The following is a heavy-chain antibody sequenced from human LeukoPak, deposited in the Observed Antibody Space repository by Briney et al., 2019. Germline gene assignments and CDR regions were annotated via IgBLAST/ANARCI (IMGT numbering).Heavy chain of an antibody. D-gene: IGHD6-13*01. CDR2: NSDGSDT. Sequence: GGSLRLSCAGSGFTFSPCWMHWVRQAPGKGLVWVSRNSDGSDTIYADSVKGRFTISRDNAKNTLYLQMNSLRAEDTAVYYCALLAAADSESWGQGTLVTVSS. CDR3: ALLAAADSES. CDR1: GFTFSPCW. V-gene: IGHV3-74*01. J-gene: IGHJ5*02.